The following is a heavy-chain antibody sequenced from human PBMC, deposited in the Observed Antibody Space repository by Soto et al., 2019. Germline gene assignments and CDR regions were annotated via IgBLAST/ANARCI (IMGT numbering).Heavy chain of an antibody. CDR2: MHPTSGNT. Sequence: QVQLVQSGAEVKKPGASVKVSCKTSGYTFTTYDINWVRQATGQGLEWMGWMHPTSGNTGYAQKFQGRVTMTRNTSISTAYMELSSLRSEDTAVYYCARTSATYSSGSGGYNWFDPWGQGTLVTVSS. V-gene: IGHV1-8*01. CDR3: ARTSATYSSGSGGYNWFDP. D-gene: IGHD3-10*01. J-gene: IGHJ5*02. CDR1: GYTFTTYD.